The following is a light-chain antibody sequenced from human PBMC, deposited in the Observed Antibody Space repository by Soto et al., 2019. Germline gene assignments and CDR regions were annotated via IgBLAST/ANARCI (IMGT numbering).Light chain of an antibody. Sequence: QSVLTQPRSVSGSPGQSVTISCTGTSSDVGNYNYVSWYQQHPGKASKLMIYDVTKRPSGVPDRFSGSKSGNTASLTISGLQAEDEADYYCCSYAGAVRVFGGGTKVTVL. CDR2: DVT. V-gene: IGLV2-11*01. CDR1: SSDVGNYNY. CDR3: CSYAGAVRV. J-gene: IGLJ2*01.